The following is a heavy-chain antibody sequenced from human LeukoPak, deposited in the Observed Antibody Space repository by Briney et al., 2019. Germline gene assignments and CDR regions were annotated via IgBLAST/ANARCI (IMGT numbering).Heavy chain of an antibody. V-gene: IGHV3-48*03. CDR1: GFTFNRHW. CDR2: ISSSGSTI. D-gene: IGHD6-13*01. CDR3: AREPGIATTGTYYYYYMDV. J-gene: IGHJ6*03. Sequence: GGSLRLSCAASGFTFNRHWMTWVRQAPGKGLEWVSYISSSGSTIYYADSVKGRFTISRDNAKKSLYLQMNSLRAEDTAVYYCAREPGIATTGTYYYYYMDVWGKGTTVTISS.